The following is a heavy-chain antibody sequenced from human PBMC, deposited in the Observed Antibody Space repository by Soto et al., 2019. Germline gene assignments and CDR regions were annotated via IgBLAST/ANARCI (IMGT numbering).Heavy chain of an antibody. D-gene: IGHD2-8*01. CDR3: ATLGDGY. J-gene: IGHJ4*02. CDR2: IYNAGST. Sequence: EVQLAESGGGLVQPGGSLRLSCAASGLTVSRNYMSWVRQAPGKGLEEVSLIYNAGSTNYADSVEGRFTISRDNSKNTLYLQMISLRVEDTAVYYCATLGDGYWGQGTLVTVSS. V-gene: IGHV3-66*01. CDR1: GLTVSRNY.